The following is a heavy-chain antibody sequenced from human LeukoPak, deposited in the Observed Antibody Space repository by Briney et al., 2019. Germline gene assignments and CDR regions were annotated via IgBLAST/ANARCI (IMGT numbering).Heavy chain of an antibody. V-gene: IGHV3-74*01. CDR1: GFTFSSYW. J-gene: IGHJ5*02. D-gene: IGHD2/OR15-2a*01. CDR3: TTFYYHLDL. CDR2: VDVHGQGT. Sequence: PGGSLRLSCAASGFTFSSYWMHWARQAPGKGPVWVSRVDVHGQGTAYADSVKGRFTISRDNAKNTLSLQMNSLSAEDTAVYDCTTFYYHLDLWGQGTLVTVSS.